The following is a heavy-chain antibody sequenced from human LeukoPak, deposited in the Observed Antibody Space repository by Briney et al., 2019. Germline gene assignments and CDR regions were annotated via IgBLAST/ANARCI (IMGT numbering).Heavy chain of an antibody. CDR1: GFTFSSYA. D-gene: IGHD3-9*01. CDR2: ISSNGGST. CDR3: ARSPAYYDILTGDYFDY. J-gene: IGHJ4*02. Sequence: GGSLRLSCAASGFTFSSYAMHWVRQAPGKGLEYVSAISSNGGSTYYANSVKGRFTISRDNSKNTLYLQMGSLRAEDMAVYYCARSPAYYDILTGDYFDYWGQGTLVTVSS. V-gene: IGHV3-64*01.